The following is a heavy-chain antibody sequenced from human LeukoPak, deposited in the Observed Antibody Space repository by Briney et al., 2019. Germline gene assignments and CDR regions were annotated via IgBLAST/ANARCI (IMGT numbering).Heavy chain of an antibody. CDR1: GFSLDDYA. CDR2: ISWDSGNQ. D-gene: IGHD3-9*01. V-gene: IGHV3-9*01. CDR3: VKDMGFDLLKDAFHV. J-gene: IGHJ3*01. Sequence: GGSLRLSCVGSGFSLDDYAMHWVRQVPGKGLEWVSSISWDSGNQAYTDSVKGRFTISRDNDKNSLYLQMNSLRPGDTALYYCVKDMGFDLLKDAFHVWGQGTLVTVSS.